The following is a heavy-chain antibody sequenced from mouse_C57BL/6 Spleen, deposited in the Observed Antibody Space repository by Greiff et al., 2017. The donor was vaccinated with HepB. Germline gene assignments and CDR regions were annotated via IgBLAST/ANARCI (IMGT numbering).Heavy chain of an antibody. D-gene: IGHD2-4*01. J-gene: IGHJ3*01. Sequence: DVKLQESGPGLVKPSQSLSLTCSVTGYSITSGYYWNWIRQFPGNKLEWMGYISYDGSNNYNPSLKNRISITRDTSKNQFFLKLNSVTTEDTATYYCAREEYYDYDGGFAYWGQGTLVTVSA. CDR3: AREEYYDYDGGFAY. V-gene: IGHV3-6*01. CDR1: GYSITSGYY. CDR2: ISYDGSN.